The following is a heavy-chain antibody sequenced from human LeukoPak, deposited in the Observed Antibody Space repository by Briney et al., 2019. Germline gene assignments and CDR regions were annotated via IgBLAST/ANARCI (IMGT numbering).Heavy chain of an antibody. CDR1: GYTFTSYG. CDR2: ISAYNGNT. Sequence: GASVKVSCKASGYTFTSYGISWVRQAPGQGLEWMGWISAYNGNTNYAQKLQGRVTMTTDTSTSTAYMELRSLRSDDTAVYYCARFLQSENYYYYYMDVWGKGTTVTVSS. J-gene: IGHJ6*03. D-gene: IGHD4-11*01. CDR3: ARFLQSENYYYYYMDV. V-gene: IGHV1-18*01.